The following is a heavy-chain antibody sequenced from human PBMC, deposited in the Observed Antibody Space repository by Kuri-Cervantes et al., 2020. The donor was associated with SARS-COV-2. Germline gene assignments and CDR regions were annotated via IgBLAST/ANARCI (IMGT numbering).Heavy chain of an antibody. D-gene: IGHD6-19*01. CDR1: GGTFSSYT. Sequence: SVKVSCKASGGTFSSYTISWVRQAPGQGLEWMGGIIPIFGTANYAQKFQGRVTITADKSTSTAYMELSSLRAEDTAVYYCAREGGIAVAGTVIDYWGQGTLVTVSS. J-gene: IGHJ4*02. V-gene: IGHV1-69*06. CDR3: AREGGIAVAGTVIDY. CDR2: IIPIFGTA.